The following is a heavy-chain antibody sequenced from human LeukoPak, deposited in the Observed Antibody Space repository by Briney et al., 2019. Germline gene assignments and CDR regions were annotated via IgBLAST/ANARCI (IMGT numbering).Heavy chain of an antibody. J-gene: IGHJ4*02. CDR1: GYTFTSDG. CDR2: ISAYNGNT. Sequence: ASVKVSCKASGYTFTSDGISWVRQAPGQGLEWMGWISAYNGNTNYAQKLQGRVTMTTDTSTSTAYMELRSLRSDDTAVYYCARAGWYYYDSSGEDYWGQGILVTVSS. CDR3: ARAGWYYYDSSGEDY. V-gene: IGHV1-18*01. D-gene: IGHD3-22*01.